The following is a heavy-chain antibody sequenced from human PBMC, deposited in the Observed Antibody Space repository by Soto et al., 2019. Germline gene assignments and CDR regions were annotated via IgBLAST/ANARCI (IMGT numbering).Heavy chain of an antibody. J-gene: IGHJ5*02. V-gene: IGHV1-69*06. CDR1: GGTFSSYA. CDR3: ARSTSSGVYDSSGYGWFDP. Sequence: SVKVSCKASGGTFSSYAISWVRQAPGQGLEWMGGIIPIFGTANYAQKFQGRVTITADKSTSTAYMELSSLRSEDTAVYYCARSTSSGVYDSSGYGWFDPWGQGTLVTVSS. CDR2: IIPIFGTA. D-gene: IGHD3-22*01.